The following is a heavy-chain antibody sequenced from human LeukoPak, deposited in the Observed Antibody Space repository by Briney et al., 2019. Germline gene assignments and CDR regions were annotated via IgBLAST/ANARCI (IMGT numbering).Heavy chain of an antibody. CDR3: ARAYHYYDSSGYYWFDP. CDR1: GGTFSSYA. J-gene: IGHJ5*02. CDR2: IIPILGIA. Sequence: APVKVSCKASGGTFSSYAISWVRQAPGQGLEWMGRIIPILGIANYAQKFQGRVTITADKSTSTAYMELSSLRSEDTAVYYCARAYHYYDSSGYYWFDPWGQGTLVTVSS. D-gene: IGHD3-22*01. V-gene: IGHV1-69*04.